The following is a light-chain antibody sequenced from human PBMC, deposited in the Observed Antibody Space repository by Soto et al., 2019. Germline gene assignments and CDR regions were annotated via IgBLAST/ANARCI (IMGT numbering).Light chain of an antibody. CDR1: QSVSSSY. J-gene: IGKJ4*02. V-gene: IGKV3-20*01. Sequence: EIVLTQSPGTLSLSPGERATLSCRASQSVSSSYLAWYQPKPGQAPRLLIYGASSRANGIPDRFRGSGSWTHFTLIISRLEPEDFAVYYCPQYGTAYTFCGATKLQIK. CDR3: PQYGTAYT. CDR2: GAS.